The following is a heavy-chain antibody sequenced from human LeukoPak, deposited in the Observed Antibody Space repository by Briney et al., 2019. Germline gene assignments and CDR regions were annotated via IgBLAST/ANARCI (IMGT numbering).Heavy chain of an antibody. J-gene: IGHJ4*02. CDR1: GFTXXSXA. D-gene: IGHD6-13*01. Sequence: AXGFTXXSXAMXGVRQGPGKGLEGVAVISYDGSNKYYADSVQGPFTISRDNSKNTLYLQMNSLRAEDTAVYYCARVRSSWYWVDYWGQGTLVTVSS. V-gene: IGHV3-30-3*01. CDR3: ARVRSSWYWVDY. CDR2: ISYDGSNK.